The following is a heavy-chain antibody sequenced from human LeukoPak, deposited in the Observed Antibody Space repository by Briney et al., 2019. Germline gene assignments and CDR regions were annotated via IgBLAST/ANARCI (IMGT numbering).Heavy chain of an antibody. V-gene: IGHV4-39*01. CDR1: AGSISSSSYY. CDR2: IYYSGRT. D-gene: IGHD2-2*01. Sequence: PSETLSLTCTVSAGSISSSSYYWGWIRQPPGKGLEWIGSIYYSGRTYYNPSLKSRVTISVDTSNNQFSLKLSSVTAADTAVYYCARHILGYCSSTSCLPRPNWFDPWGQGTLVTVSS. J-gene: IGHJ5*02. CDR3: ARHILGYCSSTSCLPRPNWFDP.